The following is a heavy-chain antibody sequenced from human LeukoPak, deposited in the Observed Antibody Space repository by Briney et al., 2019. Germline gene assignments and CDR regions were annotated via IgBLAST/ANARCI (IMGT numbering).Heavy chain of an antibody. D-gene: IGHD3-22*01. CDR3: ARLKYYDSTGYSPGYYMDV. V-gene: IGHV4-4*07. J-gene: IGHJ6*03. Sequence: SETASLTCTVSGGSIINYYWSWIRQPAGTGLEWVGRIYVTGSTIYNPSLQSRLSMSVDTSKNQFSLRLTSVTAADTAVYYCARLKYYDSTGYSPGYYMDVWGKGITVTVSS. CDR2: IYVTGST. CDR1: GGSIINYY.